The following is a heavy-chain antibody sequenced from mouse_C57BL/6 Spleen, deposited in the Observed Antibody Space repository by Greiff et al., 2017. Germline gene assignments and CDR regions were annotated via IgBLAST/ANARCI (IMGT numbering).Heavy chain of an antibody. CDR1: GFTFSDYG. J-gene: IGHJ3*01. V-gene: IGHV5-17*01. Sequence: EVKVVESGGGLVKPGGSLKLSCAASGFTFSDYGMHWVRQAPEKGLEWVAYISSGSSTIYYADKVKGRFTISRDNAKNTLFLQMTSLRSEDTAMYYCASDSNYRFAYWGQGTLVTVSA. CDR2: ISSGSSTI. CDR3: ASDSNYRFAY. D-gene: IGHD2-5*01.